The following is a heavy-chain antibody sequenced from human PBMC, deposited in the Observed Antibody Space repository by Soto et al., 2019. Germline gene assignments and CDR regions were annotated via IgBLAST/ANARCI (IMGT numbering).Heavy chain of an antibody. CDR1: GYTFTVYY. V-gene: IGHV1-2*02. CDR3: ARDLAKGGVSAGFDY. CDR2: INPKSGGT. D-gene: IGHD2-8*01. J-gene: IGHJ4*02. Sequence: ASVKVSCKASGYTFTVYYMHWVRQAPGQGLEWMGWINPKSGGTMYPQKFQGRVTMTWDTSISTAYMALTRLRSDDTAVYYCARDLAKGGVSAGFDYWGQGTLVTVSS.